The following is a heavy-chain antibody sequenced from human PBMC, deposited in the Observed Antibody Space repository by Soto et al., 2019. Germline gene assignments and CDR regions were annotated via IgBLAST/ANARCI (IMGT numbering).Heavy chain of an antibody. D-gene: IGHD3-9*01. CDR3: ARMYILTGYYVFDY. V-gene: IGHV2-26*01. CDR1: GFSLSNARMG. Sequence: SGPTLVNPTETLTLTCTVSGFSLSNARMGVRWIRQPPGKALEWLAHIFSNDEKSYSTSLKSRLTISKDTSKSQVVLTMTNMDPVDTATYYCARMYILTGYYVFDYWGQGTLVTVSS. CDR2: IFSNDEK. J-gene: IGHJ4*02.